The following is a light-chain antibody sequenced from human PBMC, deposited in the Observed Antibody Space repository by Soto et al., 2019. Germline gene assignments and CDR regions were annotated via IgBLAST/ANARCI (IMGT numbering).Light chain of an antibody. CDR3: QQANSFPRT. CDR1: QDIGTW. V-gene: IGKV1-12*01. J-gene: IGKJ1*01. Sequence: DIQMTQSPSSESASIGDSFTITFLASQDIGTWLAWYQQKPGKAPSLLIYAASSLQSGVPSRFSGSGSGTDFTLTINSLQPEDIATYYCQQANSFPRTFGQGTKVDIK. CDR2: AAS.